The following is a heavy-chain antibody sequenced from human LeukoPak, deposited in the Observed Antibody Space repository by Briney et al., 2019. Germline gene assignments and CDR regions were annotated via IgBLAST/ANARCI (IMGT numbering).Heavy chain of an antibody. J-gene: IGHJ6*02. Sequence: GGSLRLSCAASGFTFDDYAMHWVRQAPGKGLEWVSGISWNSGSIGYADSVKGRFTISRDNAKNSLYLQMNSLRAEDTALYYCAKDISAGSSYYYYGMDVWGQGTTVTVSS. D-gene: IGHD2-15*01. V-gene: IGHV3-9*01. CDR3: AKDISAGSSYYYYGMDV. CDR2: ISWNSGSI. CDR1: GFTFDDYA.